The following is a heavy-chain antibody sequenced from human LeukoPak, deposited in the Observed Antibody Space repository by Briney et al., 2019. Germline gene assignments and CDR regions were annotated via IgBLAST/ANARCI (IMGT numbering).Heavy chain of an antibody. CDR1: GYTFTSYY. CDR3: ARAWRYTDWFDP. D-gene: IGHD1-14*01. Sequence: ASVKVSCKASGYTFTSYYMHWVRQAPGQGLEWMGIINPSDDSTIYAQKFQGRVTVTRDTSTSTVYMELSSPRSEDTAVYYCARAWRYTDWFDPWGQGTLVTVSS. CDR2: INPSDDST. V-gene: IGHV1-46*01. J-gene: IGHJ5*02.